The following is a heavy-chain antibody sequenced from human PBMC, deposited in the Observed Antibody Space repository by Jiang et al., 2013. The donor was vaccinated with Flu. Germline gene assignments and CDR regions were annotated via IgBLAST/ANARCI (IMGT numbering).Heavy chain of an antibody. CDR3: AKSLDDYGDYRSGNYFDY. J-gene: IGHJ4*02. V-gene: IGHV3-30*18. CDR1: GFTFSSYG. Sequence: RSLRLSCAASGFTFSSYGMHWVRQAPGKGLEWVAVISYDGSNKYYADSVKGRFTISRDNSKNTLYLQMNSLRAEDTAVYYCAKSLDDYGDYRSGNYFDYWGQGTLVTVSS. CDR2: ISYDGSNK. D-gene: IGHD4-17*01.